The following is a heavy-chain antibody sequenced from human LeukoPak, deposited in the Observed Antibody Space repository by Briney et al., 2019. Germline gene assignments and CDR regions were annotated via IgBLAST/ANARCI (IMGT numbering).Heavy chain of an antibody. CDR3: ARGGTTVTPGLLWFDP. D-gene: IGHD4-17*01. CDR2: IYYSGST. V-gene: IGHV4-59*11. J-gene: IGHJ5*02. Sequence: SETLSLTCSVSGGSISSHYWSWIRQPPGKGLEWIGDIYYSGSTKYNPSLKSRVTISVDTSKNQFSLKLSSVTAADTAVYYCARGGTTVTPGLLWFDPWGQGTLVTVSS. CDR1: GGSISSHY.